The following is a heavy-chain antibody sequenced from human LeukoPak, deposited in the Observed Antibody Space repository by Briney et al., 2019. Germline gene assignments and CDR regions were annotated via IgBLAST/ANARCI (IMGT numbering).Heavy chain of an antibody. V-gene: IGHV4-59*12. Sequence: PSETLSLTCTVSGGSISSYYWSWIRQPPGKGLEWIGYIYYSGSTNYNPSLESRVTISVDTSKNQFSLKLSSVTAADTAVYYCARGGVLAARRYNYWGQGTLVTVSS. CDR3: ARGGVLAARRYNY. CDR1: GGSISSYY. J-gene: IGHJ4*02. CDR2: IYYSGST. D-gene: IGHD6-6*01.